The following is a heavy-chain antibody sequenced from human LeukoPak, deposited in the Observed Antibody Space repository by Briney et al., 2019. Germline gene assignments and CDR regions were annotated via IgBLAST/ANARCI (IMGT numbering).Heavy chain of an antibody. CDR2: VKQDGSEK. V-gene: IGHV3-7*01. D-gene: IGHD4-23*01. CDR1: GFTFSSYW. CDR3: VRIDGNPDVAWYFDL. J-gene: IGHJ2*01. Sequence: GGSLRLSCAASGFTFSSYWMSWVRQAPGKGLEWVANVKQDGSEKYYVDSVKGRFTISRDNAKTSLYLQMNGLRAEDTAVYYCVRIDGNPDVAWYFDLWGRGTLVTVSS.